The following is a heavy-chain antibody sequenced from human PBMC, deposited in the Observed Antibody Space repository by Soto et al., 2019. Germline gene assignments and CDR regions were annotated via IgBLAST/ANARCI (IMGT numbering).Heavy chain of an antibody. CDR1: GFTVSSNY. CDR3: ARDVEMASWFDP. V-gene: IGHV3-66*01. D-gene: IGHD5-12*01. CDR2: IYSGGST. Sequence: PGGSLRLSCAASGFTVSSNYMSWVRQAPGKGLEWVSVIYSGGSTYYADSVKGRFTISRDNSKNTLYLQMNSLRAEDTAVYYCARDVEMASWFDPWGQGTLVPVSS. J-gene: IGHJ5*02.